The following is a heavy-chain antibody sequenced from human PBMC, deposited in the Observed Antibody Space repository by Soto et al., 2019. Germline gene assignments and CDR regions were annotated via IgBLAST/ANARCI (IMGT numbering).Heavy chain of an antibody. Sequence: QMQLVQSGTEVKKTGSSVKISCKASGYSFTYRYLHWVRQAPGQPFEWMGWITVYNGDTKYAQRFQHRVTITRETPRTAVYMEMRTLTSEDTDMYCCVRSPLAGPLPDDVLDEWGQGTMVTVSS. J-gene: IGHJ3*01. V-gene: IGHV1-45*02. CDR3: VRSPLAGPLPDDVLDE. CDR1: GYSFTYRY. CDR2: ITVYNGDT.